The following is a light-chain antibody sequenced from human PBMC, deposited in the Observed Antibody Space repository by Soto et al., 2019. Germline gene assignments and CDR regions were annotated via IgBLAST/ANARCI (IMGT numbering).Light chain of an antibody. Sequence: NVLTQSPGTLSLSPGERATLSCRASQSVRSTYLAWYQQKPGQAPRLLIYDASSRATGIPDRFSGSGSGTDFTLTISRLEPEDFAVYYCQQYGSSPFTFGPGTKVDIK. J-gene: IGKJ3*01. CDR2: DAS. CDR1: QSVRSTY. CDR3: QQYGSSPFT. V-gene: IGKV3-20*01.